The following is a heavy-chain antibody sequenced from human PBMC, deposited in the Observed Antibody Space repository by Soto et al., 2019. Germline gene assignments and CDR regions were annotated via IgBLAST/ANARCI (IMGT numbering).Heavy chain of an antibody. CDR2: ISYDGSNK. Sequence: QVQLVESGGGVVQPGRSLRLSCAASGFTSSSYGMHWVRQAPGKGLEWVAVISYDGSNKYYADSVKGRFTISRDNSKNTLYLQMNSLRAQDTAVYYCAKSSPRSEYHSSACDYWGQGTLVTVSS. D-gene: IGHD3-22*01. CDR1: GFTSSSYG. J-gene: IGHJ4*02. CDR3: AKSSPRSEYHSSACDY. V-gene: IGHV3-30*18.